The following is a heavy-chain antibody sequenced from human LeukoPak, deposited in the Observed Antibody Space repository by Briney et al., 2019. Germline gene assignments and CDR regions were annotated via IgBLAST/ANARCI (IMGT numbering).Heavy chain of an antibody. CDR1: GGSISSYY. J-gene: IGHJ6*03. CDR2: IYYSGST. V-gene: IGHV4-59*12. Sequence: PSETLSLTCTVSGGSISSYYWSWIRQPPGKGLEWIGYIYYSGSTNYNPSLKSRVTISVDTSKNQFSLKLTSLTAADTAVYYCARGTYNYYDFWSGYAPYYYYYMDVWGTGTTVTVSS. D-gene: IGHD3-3*01. CDR3: ARGTYNYYDFWSGYAPYYYYYMDV.